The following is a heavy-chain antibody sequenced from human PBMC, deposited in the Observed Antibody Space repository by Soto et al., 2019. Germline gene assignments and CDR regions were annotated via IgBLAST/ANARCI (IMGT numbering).Heavy chain of an antibody. D-gene: IGHD2-15*01. CDR3: ASVPAHDCSGGSCSDY. Sequence: QVQLVQSGAEVKKPGSSVKVSCKASGGTFSSYTISWVRQAPGQGLEWMGRIIPILGIANYAQKFQGRVTITADKSTSTAYMELSSLRSEDTAVYYCASVPAHDCSGGSCSDYWGQGTLVTVSS. CDR2: IIPILGIA. V-gene: IGHV1-69*02. J-gene: IGHJ4*02. CDR1: GGTFSSYT.